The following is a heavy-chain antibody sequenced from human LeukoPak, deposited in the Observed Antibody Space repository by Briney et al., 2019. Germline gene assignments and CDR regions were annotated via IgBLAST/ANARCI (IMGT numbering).Heavy chain of an antibody. CDR2: ISSSGSTI. Sequence: GGSLGLSCAASGFTFSSYEMNWVRQAPGKGLEWVSYISSSGSTIYYADYVKGQFTISRDNAKNSLYLQMNSPRAEDTAVYYCAGSSYDFDYWGQGTLVTVSS. J-gene: IGHJ4*02. CDR3: AGSSYDFDY. V-gene: IGHV3-48*03. D-gene: IGHD3-3*01. CDR1: GFTFSSYE.